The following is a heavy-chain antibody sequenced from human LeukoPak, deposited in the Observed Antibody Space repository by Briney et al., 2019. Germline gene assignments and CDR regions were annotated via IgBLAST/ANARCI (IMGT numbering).Heavy chain of an antibody. V-gene: IGHV4-59*04. CDR1: GGSISSYY. D-gene: IGHD5-12*01. Sequence: SETLSLTCTVSGGSISSYYWSWIRQPPGKGLEWIANVYYSGYTYYNPSLRSRVTMSVDLSKNQFSLKLSSVTAADTAVYYCARVPKEPLDYLYDGYDNYNRWFDPWGQGTLVTVSS. CDR2: VYYSGYT. CDR3: ARVPKEPLDYLYDGYDNYNRWFDP. J-gene: IGHJ5*02.